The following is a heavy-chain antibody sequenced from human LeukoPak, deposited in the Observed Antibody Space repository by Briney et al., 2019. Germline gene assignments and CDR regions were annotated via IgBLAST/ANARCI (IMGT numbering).Heavy chain of an antibody. CDR3: AKARLRGRNVFWYFDL. D-gene: IGHD2-8*01. J-gene: IGHJ2*01. V-gene: IGHV3-23*01. CDR1: GFTFSSYA. Sequence: GGSLRLSCAASGFTFSSYAMSWVRQAPGKGLEWVSAISGSGGSTYYADSVKGRFTISRDNSKNTLYLQMNSLRAEDTAVYYCAKARLRGRNVFWYFDLWGRGTLVTVSS. CDR2: ISGSGGST.